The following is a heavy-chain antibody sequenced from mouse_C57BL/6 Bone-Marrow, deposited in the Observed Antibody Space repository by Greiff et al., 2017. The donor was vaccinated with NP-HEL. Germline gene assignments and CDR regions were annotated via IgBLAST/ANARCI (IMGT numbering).Heavy chain of an antibody. J-gene: IGHJ4*01. D-gene: IGHD1-1*01. CDR1: GYTFTSYW. CDR2: IYPSDSET. V-gene: IGHV1-61*01. CDR3: ARGEELRSYAMDY. Sequence: QVQLQQPGAELVRPGSSVKLSCEASGYTFTSYWMDWVKQRPGQGLEWIGNIYPSDSETHYNQKFKDKATLTVDKSSSTAYMQLSSLTSEDSAVYYCARGEELRSYAMDYWGQGTSVTVSS.